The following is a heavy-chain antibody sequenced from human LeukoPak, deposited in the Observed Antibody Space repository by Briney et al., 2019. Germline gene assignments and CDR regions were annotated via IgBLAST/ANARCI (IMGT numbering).Heavy chain of an antibody. J-gene: IGHJ4*02. Sequence: GGSLRLSCAASGFTFSSYAMSWVRQAPGKGLEWVSAISGSGGSTYYADSVKGRLTISRDNSKNTLYLQMNSLRAEDTAVYYCATGYSSGWYLAYWGQGTLVTVSS. CDR2: ISGSGGST. D-gene: IGHD6-19*01. V-gene: IGHV3-23*01. CDR1: GFTFSSYA. CDR3: ATGYSSGWYLAY.